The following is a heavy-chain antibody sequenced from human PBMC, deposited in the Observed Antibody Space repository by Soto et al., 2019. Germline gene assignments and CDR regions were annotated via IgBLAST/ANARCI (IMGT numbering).Heavy chain of an antibody. Sequence: SETLSLTCTVTCGSMTSGDQYWTWIRHRPGEGLEWFGYINHRGSLYYNPSLKSRVSMSVDTSKNQFPLNLSSVTAADTAVYYCARELPQRQGRNMDVWGQGTTVTVSS. CDR2: INHRGSL. CDR1: CGSMTSGDQY. D-gene: IGHD1-1*01. CDR3: ARELPQRQGRNMDV. J-gene: IGHJ6*02. V-gene: IGHV4-31*03.